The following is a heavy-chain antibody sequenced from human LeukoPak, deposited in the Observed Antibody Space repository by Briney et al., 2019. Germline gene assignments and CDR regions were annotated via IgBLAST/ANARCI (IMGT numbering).Heavy chain of an antibody. CDR2: ISSSNSYT. CDR1: GFTFSDYY. D-gene: IGHD3-22*01. J-gene: IGHJ1*01. V-gene: IGHV3-11*03. CDR3: ASLTYYFDSSGYYPGYFQH. Sequence: GGSLRLSCAASGFTFSDYYMSWIRQAPGKGLEWVSYISSSNSYTNYADSVKGRFYADSVKGRFTISTANAKNSLYLQTNSLRAEDMAVYYCASLTYYFDSSGYYPGYFQHWGQGTLVTVSS.